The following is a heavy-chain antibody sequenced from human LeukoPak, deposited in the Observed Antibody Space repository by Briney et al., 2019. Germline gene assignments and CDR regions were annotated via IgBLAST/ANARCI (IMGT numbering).Heavy chain of an antibody. V-gene: IGHV1-69*04. J-gene: IGHJ4*02. Sequence: SVKVSCKASGYTFTSYYMHWVRQAPGQGLEWMGRIIPILDITNYAQKFQGRVTITADKSTGTAYMELSSLRSEDTAVYFCARGFGSSTSYVSDFDFWGQGTLVTVSS. D-gene: IGHD3-16*01. CDR3: ARGFGSSTSYVSDFDF. CDR2: IIPILDIT. CDR1: GYTFTSYY.